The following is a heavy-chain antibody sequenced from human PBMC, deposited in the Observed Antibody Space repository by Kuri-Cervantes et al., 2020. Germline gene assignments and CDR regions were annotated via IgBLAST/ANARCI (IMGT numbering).Heavy chain of an antibody. D-gene: IGHD3-16*01. J-gene: IGHJ2*01. V-gene: IGHV2-5*02. Sequence: SGPTLVKPTQTLTLTCTFSGFSLSTSGVGVGWIRQPPGKALEWLALIYWDDDKRYSPSMKSRLTITKDTSKNQVVLTMTNMDPVDTATYYCAHRAFGGGKSLDWYFDLWGRGTLVTVSS. CDR2: IYWDDDK. CDR3: AHRAFGGGKSLDWYFDL. CDR1: GFSLSTSGVG.